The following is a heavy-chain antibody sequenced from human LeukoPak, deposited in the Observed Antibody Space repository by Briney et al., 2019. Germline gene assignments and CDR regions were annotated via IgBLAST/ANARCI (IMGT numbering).Heavy chain of an antibody. V-gene: IGHV3-33*01. CDR2: IWYDGSNK. J-gene: IGHJ4*02. CDR3: ARELSPVEFDY. CDR1: GFTFSSYG. Sequence: GRSLGLSCVASGFTFSSYGMHWVRQAPGKGLEWVAVIWYDGSNKYYADSVKGRFTISRDNSKNTLYLQMNSLRAEDTAVYYCARELSPVEFDYWGQGTLVTVSS.